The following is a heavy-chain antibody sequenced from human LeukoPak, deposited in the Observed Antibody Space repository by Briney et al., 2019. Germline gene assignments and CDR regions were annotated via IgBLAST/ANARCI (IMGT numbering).Heavy chain of an antibody. D-gene: IGHD2-2*01. CDR2: INHSGST. J-gene: IGHJ6*03. CDR3: ARRRPGGYCSSTSCYGGSYYMDV. CDR1: GGSFSGYY. V-gene: IGHV4-34*01. Sequence: SETLSLTCAVYGGSFSGYYWSWIRQPPGKGLEWIGEINHSGSTNYNPSLKSRVTISVDTSKNQFSLKLSSVTAADTAVYYCARRRPGGYCSSTSCYGGSYYMDVWGKGTTVTVS.